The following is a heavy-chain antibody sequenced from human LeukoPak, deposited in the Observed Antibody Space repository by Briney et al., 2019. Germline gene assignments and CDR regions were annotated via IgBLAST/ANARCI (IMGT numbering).Heavy chain of an antibody. D-gene: IGHD3-22*01. CDR3: ARDSSRAWYYYDSSGSTFDP. V-gene: IGHV3-7*01. CDR2: IKQDGSEK. Sequence: GGSLRLSCAASGFTFSSYWMSWVRQAPGKGLEWVANIKQDGSEKYYVDSVKGRFTISRDNAKNSLYLQMSSLRAEDTAVYYCARDSSRAWYYYDSSGSTFDPWGQGTLVTVSS. J-gene: IGHJ5*02. CDR1: GFTFSSYW.